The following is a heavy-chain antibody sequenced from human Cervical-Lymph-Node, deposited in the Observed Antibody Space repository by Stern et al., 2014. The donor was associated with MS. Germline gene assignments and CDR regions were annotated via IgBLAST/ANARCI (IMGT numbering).Heavy chain of an antibody. CDR2: MIPDYANT. CDR1: GYTFINYD. D-gene: IGHD3-16*01. CDR3: VRGGLSYGYGLDA. J-gene: IGHJ6*02. V-gene: IGHV1-8*01. Sequence: VQLVESGSQVRKPGASVKVSCQASGYTFINYDIFWVRQATGQVLEWMGWMIPDYANTGHAQKFQVRVTMTRNTSISTAYREWSGLRSDDTAVYYCVRGGLSYGYGLDAWGQGTAVIVSS.